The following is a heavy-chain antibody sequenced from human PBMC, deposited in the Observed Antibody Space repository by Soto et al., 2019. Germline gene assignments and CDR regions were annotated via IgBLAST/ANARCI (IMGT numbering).Heavy chain of an antibody. D-gene: IGHD3-10*01. CDR3: GRVMRSLLSITALDT. V-gene: IGHV1-69*05. J-gene: IGHJ5*02. CDR1: GGTFSSYA. CDR2: IIPIFGTA. Sequence: GAAVKFSCKASGGTFSSYAISWVRQAPGQGLEWMGGIIPIFGTANYAQKFQGRVTMTRDTSTSTVYMALSSLRSEDTAIYFCGRVMRSLLSITALDTWGQGTLVTVSS.